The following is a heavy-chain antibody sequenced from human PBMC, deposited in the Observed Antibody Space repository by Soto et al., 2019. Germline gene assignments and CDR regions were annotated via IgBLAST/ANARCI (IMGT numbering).Heavy chain of an antibody. CDR3: ARDLSH. J-gene: IGHJ1*01. Sequence: DVPLVGSGGGLVQPGGSLRLSCVASGFPFSSYAMHWVRQAPGKGLEWISYINGASTTTFYGDSVKGRFTVSRDNAKSSVYLQMSSLRHEDTAFYYCARDLSHWGQGMLVTVSS. CDR1: GFPFSSYA. V-gene: IGHV3-48*02. CDR2: INGASTTT.